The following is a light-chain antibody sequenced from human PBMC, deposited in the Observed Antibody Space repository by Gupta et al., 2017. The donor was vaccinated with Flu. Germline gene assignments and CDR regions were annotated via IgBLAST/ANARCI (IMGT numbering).Light chain of an antibody. Sequence: SVLPQPPPVSSTPGQRVTIPCSGSMSDIGSNSVTWYQHLPGPAPKVLIYTHDRRPSGVPARFSASNSGSSASLAISGLRAEDEGDYYCATWDDVVNGYVFGTGTKVTVL. CDR3: ATWDDVVNGYV. V-gene: IGLV1-44*01. J-gene: IGLJ1*01. CDR1: MSDIGSNS. CDR2: THD.